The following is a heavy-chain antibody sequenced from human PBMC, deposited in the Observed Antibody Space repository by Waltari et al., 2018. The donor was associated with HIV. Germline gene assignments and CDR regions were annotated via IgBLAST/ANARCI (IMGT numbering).Heavy chain of an antibody. CDR3: ARGLPKQWLAYFDY. CDR1: GYTFTTYW. J-gene: IGHJ4*02. CDR2: IHPGDADT. Sequence: EVQLVQSGAEVNKPGESLKISCKSSGYTFTTYWIGWVRQMPGKGLEWMGIIHPGDADTRYSPSFQGQVTISADKSISTAFLQWSSLKASDTAMYYCARGLPKQWLAYFDYWGQGTLVTVSS. D-gene: IGHD6-19*01. V-gene: IGHV5-51*01.